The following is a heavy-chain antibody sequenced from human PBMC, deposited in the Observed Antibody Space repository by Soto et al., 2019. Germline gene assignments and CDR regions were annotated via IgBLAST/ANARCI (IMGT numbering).Heavy chain of an antibody. J-gene: IGHJ4*02. CDR2: VYYSGST. D-gene: IGHD3-9*01. CDR1: GGSVSSSSYY. V-gene: IGHV4-39*01. CDR3: GRLEGLATISYYFDY. Sequence: SETLSLTCTVPGGSVSSSSYYWGWVRQPPGKGLEWIGSVYYSGSTYYNPSLESRVTISVDKSKNQFSLKLMSLSAADTAVYYCGRLEGLATISYYFDYWGQGALVTSPQ.